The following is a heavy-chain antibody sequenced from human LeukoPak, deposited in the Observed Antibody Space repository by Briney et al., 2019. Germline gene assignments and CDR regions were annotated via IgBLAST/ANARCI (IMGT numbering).Heavy chain of an antibody. Sequence: GGSLRLSCAASGFTFSNYAMNWVRQAPGKGLEWVSGLSVSGGSTYYADSVKGRFTISRDNSKNTLYLQMNSLRAEDTAVYYCARDRGINWFDPWGQGTLVTVSS. CDR3: ARDRGINWFDP. CDR2: LSVSGGST. J-gene: IGHJ5*02. D-gene: IGHD3-10*01. CDR1: GFTFSNYA. V-gene: IGHV3-23*01.